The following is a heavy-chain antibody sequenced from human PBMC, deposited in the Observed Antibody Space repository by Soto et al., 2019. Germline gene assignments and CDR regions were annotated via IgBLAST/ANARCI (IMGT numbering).Heavy chain of an antibody. D-gene: IGHD6-13*01. CDR3: ARGGFIAAAQYYFDY. CDR2: INPNSGGT. Sequence: ASVKVSCTASGDTFTVYYMHWVRQAPGQGLEWMGWINPNSGGTNYAQKFQGWVTMTRDTSISTAYMELSRLRSDDTAVYYCARGGFIAAAQYYFDYWGQGTLVTVSS. V-gene: IGHV1-2*04. J-gene: IGHJ4*02. CDR1: GDTFTVYY.